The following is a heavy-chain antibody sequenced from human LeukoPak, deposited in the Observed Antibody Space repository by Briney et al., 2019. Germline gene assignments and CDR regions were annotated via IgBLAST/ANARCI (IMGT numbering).Heavy chain of an antibody. CDR1: GGSISSSSYS. Sequence: SETLSLTCTVSGGSISSSSYSWGWIRQPPGKGLEWIGSIYYSGSTYYNPSLKSRVTISVDTSKNQFSLKLSSVTAADTAVYYCARSIVATISNWFDPWGQGTLVTVSS. J-gene: IGHJ5*02. CDR3: ARSIVATISNWFDP. V-gene: IGHV4-39*01. CDR2: IYYSGST. D-gene: IGHD5-12*01.